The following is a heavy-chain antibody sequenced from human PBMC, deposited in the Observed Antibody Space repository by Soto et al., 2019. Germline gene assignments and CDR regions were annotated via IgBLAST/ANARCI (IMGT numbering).Heavy chain of an antibody. V-gene: IGHV1-69*18. CDR1: GDTVSSYG. CDR3: PTDRALRGFDY. J-gene: IGHJ4*02. Sequence: QVHLVQSGAEVKKPGSSVKVSCKTSGDTVSSYGISWVRQVPGQGLEWMGTILPILGTTNYAQKFQGTLTLTTDESTSTAYMELRSLTSEDTAVYFCPTDRALRGFDYWGQGTLVTVSS. CDR2: ILPILGTT. D-gene: IGHD3-10*01.